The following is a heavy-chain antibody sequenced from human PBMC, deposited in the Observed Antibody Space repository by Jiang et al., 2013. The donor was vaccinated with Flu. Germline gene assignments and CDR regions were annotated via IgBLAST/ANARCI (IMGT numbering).Heavy chain of an antibody. V-gene: IGHV1-3*01. D-gene: IGHD3-22*01. CDR3: ARSHFDTSGYRFDS. Sequence: SVKVSCKASGYSFNYKAIHWVRQAPGQGLEWMGWINAGNGNTKYSQRFQDRVTITRDTSASTAYMEVSSLRSEDTALYYCARSHFDTSGYRFDSWGQGTLVTVSA. J-gene: IGHJ4*02. CDR1: GYSFNYKA. CDR2: INAGNGNT.